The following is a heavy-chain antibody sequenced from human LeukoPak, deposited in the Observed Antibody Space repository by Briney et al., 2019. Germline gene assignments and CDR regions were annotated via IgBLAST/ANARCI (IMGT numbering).Heavy chain of an antibody. CDR2: ISYSGGST. Sequence: GGSLRLSCSASGFPFSSYDMHWVRQAPGKGLEYVSAISYSGGSTYYADSVKGRFNIPRDNSKNTLYLQMSSLRAEDTAVYFCVRGYSFGPYGMDVWGQGTTVTVSS. CDR3: VRGYSFGPYGMDV. V-gene: IGHV3-64D*09. D-gene: IGHD2-15*01. CDR1: GFPFSSYD. J-gene: IGHJ6*02.